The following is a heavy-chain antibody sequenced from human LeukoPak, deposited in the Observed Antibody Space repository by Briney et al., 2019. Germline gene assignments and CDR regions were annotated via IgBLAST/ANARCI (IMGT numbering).Heavy chain of an antibody. J-gene: IGHJ1*01. Sequence: GGSLRLSCAASGFTFSSYAMSWVRQAPGKGLEWVSAISGSGGSTYYADPVKGRFTISRDNSKNTLYLQMNSLRAEDTAVYYCAKMSSGWYLFSEYFQHWGQGTLVTVSS. D-gene: IGHD6-19*01. CDR1: GFTFSSYA. CDR3: AKMSSGWYLFSEYFQH. CDR2: ISGSGGST. V-gene: IGHV3-23*01.